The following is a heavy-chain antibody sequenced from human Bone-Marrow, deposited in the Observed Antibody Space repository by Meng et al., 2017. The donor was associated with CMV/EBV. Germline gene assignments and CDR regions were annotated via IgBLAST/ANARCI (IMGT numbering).Heavy chain of an antibody. CDR3: ARGVPAALMAPAFDI. Sequence: GGSLRLSCADSGFTFRSYAMHWVRQAPGKGLEWVAVIAYDSSNKNYADSVKGRFTISRDNSKNTLYLQMNSLRAEDTAVYYCARGVPAALMAPAFDIWGQGTRVTGSS. J-gene: IGHJ3*02. V-gene: IGHV3-30*04. D-gene: IGHD2-2*01. CDR1: GFTFRSYA. CDR2: IAYDSSNK.